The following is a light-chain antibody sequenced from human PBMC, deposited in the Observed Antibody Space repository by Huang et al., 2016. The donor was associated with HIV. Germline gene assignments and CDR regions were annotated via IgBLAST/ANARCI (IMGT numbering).Light chain of an antibody. CDR1: HSVFSTSNNKND. Sequence: DIVMTQSPDSLAVPLGERATIKCRSSHSVFSTSNNKNDLVWYQQKPGQAPKLLIYWASTRESWVPDRFSGSGSGTDFTLTISSVQAEDVAVYYCQQYYSTPLTFGGGTRVEI. J-gene: IGKJ4*01. CDR2: WAS. CDR3: QQYYSTPLT. V-gene: IGKV4-1*01.